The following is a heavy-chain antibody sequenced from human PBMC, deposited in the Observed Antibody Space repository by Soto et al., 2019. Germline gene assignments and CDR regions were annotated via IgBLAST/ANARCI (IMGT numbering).Heavy chain of an antibody. V-gene: IGHV1-69*04. J-gene: IGHJ6*02. CDR3: AREGVAPYHYYGMDV. D-gene: IGHD5-12*01. CDR1: GGTFSSYT. CDR2: IIPILGIA. Sequence: GASVKVSCKASGGTFSSYTISWVRQAPGQGLEWMGRIIPILGIANYAQKFQGRVTITADKSTSTAYMELSSLRSEDTAVYYCAREGVAPYHYYGMDVWGQGTPVTVSS.